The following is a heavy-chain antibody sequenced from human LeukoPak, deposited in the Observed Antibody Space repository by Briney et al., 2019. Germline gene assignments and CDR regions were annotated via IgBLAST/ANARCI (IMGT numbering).Heavy chain of an antibody. Sequence: ASVKVSCKASGYTFTSYYMHWVRQAPGQGLEWMGIINPSGGSTSYAQKFQGRVTMTRDTSTSTVYMELSSLRSEDTAVYYCARDKRGSYYDFWSGYYSSNYFDYWGQGTLVTVSP. CDR2: INPSGGST. V-gene: IGHV1-46*01. D-gene: IGHD3-3*01. CDR1: GYTFTSYY. J-gene: IGHJ4*02. CDR3: ARDKRGSYYDFWSGYYSSNYFDY.